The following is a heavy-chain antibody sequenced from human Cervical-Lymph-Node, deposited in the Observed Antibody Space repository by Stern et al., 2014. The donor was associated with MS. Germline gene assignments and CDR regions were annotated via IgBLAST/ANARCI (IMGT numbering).Heavy chain of an antibody. Sequence: VQLVQSGAEVQKPGSSVKVSCKASGVNFSNYAITWVRQAPGQGLEWMGGIIPILETANYAQKFQGRVTISADDSTSTVYMELSSLRSDDTAVFYCARDGKEGGGFDYWGQGTLVTVSS. J-gene: IGHJ4*02. CDR2: IIPILETA. V-gene: IGHV1-69*11. CDR3: ARDGKEGGGFDY. CDR1: GVNFSNYA. D-gene: IGHD1-1*01.